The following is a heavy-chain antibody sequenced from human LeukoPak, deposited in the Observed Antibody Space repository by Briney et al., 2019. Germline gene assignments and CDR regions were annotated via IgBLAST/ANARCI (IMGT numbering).Heavy chain of an antibody. CDR1: GGSISSSSYY. V-gene: IGHV4-39*07. J-gene: IGHJ5*02. CDR3: ARGRRLLWFGELLPSSWFDP. Sequence: SETLSLTCTVSGGSISSSSYYWGWIRQPPGQGLEWIGSIYYSGSTNYNPSLKSRVTISVDTSKNQFSLKLSSVTAADTAVYYCARGRRLLWFGELLPSSWFDPWGQGTLVTVSS. D-gene: IGHD3-10*01. CDR2: IYYSGST.